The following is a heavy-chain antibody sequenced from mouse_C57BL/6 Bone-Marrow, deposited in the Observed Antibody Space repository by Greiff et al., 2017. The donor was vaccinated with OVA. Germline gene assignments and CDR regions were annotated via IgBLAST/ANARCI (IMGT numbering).Heavy chain of an antibody. V-gene: IGHV14-4*01. D-gene: IGHD2-3*01. Sequence: VQLQQSGAELVRPGASVKLSCTASGFNIKDDYMHWVKQRPEQGLEWIGWIDPENGDTEYASKFQGKATITADTSSNTAYLQLSSLTSEDTAVYYCTTWLLPYYFDYWGQGTTLTVSS. CDR2: IDPENGDT. CDR3: TTWLLPYYFDY. J-gene: IGHJ2*01. CDR1: GFNIKDDY.